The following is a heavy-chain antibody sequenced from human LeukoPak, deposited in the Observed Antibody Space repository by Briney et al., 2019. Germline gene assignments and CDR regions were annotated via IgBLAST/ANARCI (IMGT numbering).Heavy chain of an antibody. Sequence: TGGSLRLSCAASGSTFSDYYMSWIRQAPGKGLEWVSYISSSGSTIYYADSVKGRFTISRDNAKNSLYLQMNSLRAEDTAVYYCARGRDTMVRGVIITNYYYGMDVWGQGTTVTVSS. J-gene: IGHJ6*02. V-gene: IGHV3-11*04. CDR2: ISSSGSTI. CDR1: GSTFSDYY. CDR3: ARGRDTMVRGVIITNYYYGMDV. D-gene: IGHD3-10*01.